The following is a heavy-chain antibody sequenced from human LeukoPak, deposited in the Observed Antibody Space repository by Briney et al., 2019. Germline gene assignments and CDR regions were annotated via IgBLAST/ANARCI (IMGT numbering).Heavy chain of an antibody. Sequence: SVKVSCTASGFTFTSSAMQWVRQARGQRLEWIGWIVVGSGNTNYAQKFQERVTITRDMSTSTAYMELSSLRSEDTAVYYCAADYGDYRDGWGYYYYGMDVWGQGTTVTVSS. J-gene: IGHJ6*02. D-gene: IGHD4-17*01. V-gene: IGHV1-58*02. CDR3: AADYGDYRDGWGYYYYGMDV. CDR1: GFTFTSSA. CDR2: IVVGSGNT.